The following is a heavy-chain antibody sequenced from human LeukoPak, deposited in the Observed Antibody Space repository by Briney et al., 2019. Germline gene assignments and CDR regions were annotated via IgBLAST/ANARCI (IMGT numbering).Heavy chain of an antibody. CDR3: ARQRTQYDYADS. J-gene: IGHJ4*02. V-gene: IGHV4-39*01. D-gene: IGHD2/OR15-2a*01. Sequence: SETLSLTCSVSGGSISSSIYYWGWIRQPPGKGLEWIGSIYYNGDTYYNPSLKSRVTISVDTSKNQFSLKLSSVTAADAAVYYCARQRTQYDYADSWGQGTLVTVSS. CDR2: IYYNGDT. CDR1: GGSISSSIYY.